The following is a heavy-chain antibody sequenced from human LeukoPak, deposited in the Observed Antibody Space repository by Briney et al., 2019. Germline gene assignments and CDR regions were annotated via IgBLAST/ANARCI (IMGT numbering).Heavy chain of an antibody. CDR1: GFTFSSYA. CDR3: AKHFVGFSVPNDYYYMDV. V-gene: IGHV3-23*01. J-gene: IGHJ6*03. Sequence: GGSLRLSCAASGFTFSSYAMSWVRQAPGKGLEWVSAISGSVGSTYYADSVNGRVTISRDNSKNTVYVQINSPTAEDTAVYCSAKHFVGFSVPNDYYYMDVWGKGTTVTVSS. D-gene: IGHD2/OR15-2a*01. CDR2: ISGSVGST.